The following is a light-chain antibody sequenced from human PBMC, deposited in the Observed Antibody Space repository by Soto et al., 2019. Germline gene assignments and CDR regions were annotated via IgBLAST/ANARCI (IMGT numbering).Light chain of an antibody. CDR2: GAS. J-gene: IGKJ1*01. CDR1: ESASRSY. CDR3: QQSGSSLSGA. Sequence: EIVLTQSPGTLSLSPGERATLSCRASESASRSYLAWYQQKPGQAPRLLIYGASSRATGVPDRFSGSGSGTDFTRTISTLEPEDFAVYYCQQSGSSLSGAFGQVPKVDIK. V-gene: IGKV3-20*01.